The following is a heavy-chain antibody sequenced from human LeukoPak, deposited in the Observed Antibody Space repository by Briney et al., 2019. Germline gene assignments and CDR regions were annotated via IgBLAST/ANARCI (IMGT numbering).Heavy chain of an antibody. CDR2: IYPGDSDT. CDR1: GYSFTSYW. D-gene: IGHD2-2*01. CDR3: ARQPRSGYCSSTSCFLWCFDL. Sequence: GESLKISCKGSGYSFTSYWIGWVRQMPGKGLEWMGIIYPGDSDTRYSPSFQGQVTISADKSISTAYLQWSSLKASDTAMYYCARQPRSGYCSSTSCFLWCFDLWGRGTLVTVSS. J-gene: IGHJ2*01. V-gene: IGHV5-51*01.